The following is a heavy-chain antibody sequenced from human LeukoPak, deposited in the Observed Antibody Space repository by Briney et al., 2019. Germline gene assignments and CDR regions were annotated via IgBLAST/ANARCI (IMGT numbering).Heavy chain of an antibody. V-gene: IGHV3-30-3*01. J-gene: IGHJ4*02. D-gene: IGHD3-22*01. CDR3: ARDTTMIVVVGPFDY. Sequence: GGSLRLSCAASGFTFSSYAMHWVRQAPGKGLEWVAVISYDGSNKYYADSVKGRFTISRDNSKNTLYLQMNSLRAEDTAVYYCARDTTMIVVVGPFDYWGQGTLVTVSS. CDR2: ISYDGSNK. CDR1: GFTFSSYA.